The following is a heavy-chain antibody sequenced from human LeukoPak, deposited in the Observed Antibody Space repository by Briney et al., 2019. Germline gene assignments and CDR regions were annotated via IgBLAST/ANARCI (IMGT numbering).Heavy chain of an antibody. CDR2: INHSGST. J-gene: IGHJ4*02. Sequence: SETLSLTCAVYGGSFSGYYWSWIRQPPGKGLEWIGEINHSGSTKYNPSLKSRVTISEDTSKHQFSLKLSSVTAADTAVYYCARGQYSSSPVFDFWGQGTLVTVSS. CDR3: ARGQYSSSPVFDF. D-gene: IGHD6-6*01. CDR1: GGSFSGYY. V-gene: IGHV4-34*01.